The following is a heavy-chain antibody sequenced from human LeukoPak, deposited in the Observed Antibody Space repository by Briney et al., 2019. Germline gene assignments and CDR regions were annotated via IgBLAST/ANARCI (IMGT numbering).Heavy chain of an antibody. V-gene: IGHV3-23*01. CDR1: GFTFSSYA. J-gene: IGHJ4*02. Sequence: GGSLRLSCAASGFTFSSYAMSWVRQAPGKGLEWFSAISGSGATIYYADSVKGRFTISRDNSKNTLFLQMNTLRAEDTAVYYCAKESATFHFDCWGQGTLVTVSS. D-gene: IGHD3-3*01. CDR2: ISGSGATI. CDR3: AKESATFHFDC.